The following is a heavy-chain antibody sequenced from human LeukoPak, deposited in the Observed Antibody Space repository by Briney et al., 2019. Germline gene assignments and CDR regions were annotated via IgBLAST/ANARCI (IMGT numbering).Heavy chain of an antibody. Sequence: GRSLRLSCAASGFTFSSYGMHWVRQAPGKGLEWVAVIWYDGSNKYYADSVKGRFTISRDNSKNTLYLQMNSLRAKDTAVYYCARDSSGYLYYFDYWGQGTLVTVSS. D-gene: IGHD3-22*01. CDR2: IWYDGSNK. V-gene: IGHV3-33*08. CDR1: GFTFSSYG. J-gene: IGHJ4*02. CDR3: ARDSSGYLYYFDY.